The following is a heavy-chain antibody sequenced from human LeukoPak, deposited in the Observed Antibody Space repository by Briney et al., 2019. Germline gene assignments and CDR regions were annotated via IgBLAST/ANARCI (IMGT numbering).Heavy chain of an antibody. D-gene: IGHD3-10*01. CDR1: GYSISSGYY. CDR3: ARDLNYYGSGSDY. Sequence: SETLSLTCTVSGYSISSGYYWGWIRQPPGKGLEWIGSIYHSGSTYYNPSLKSRVTMSVDTSKNQFSLKLSSVTAADTAVYYCARDLNYYGSGSDYWGQGTLVTVSS. CDR2: IYHSGST. J-gene: IGHJ4*02. V-gene: IGHV4-38-2*02.